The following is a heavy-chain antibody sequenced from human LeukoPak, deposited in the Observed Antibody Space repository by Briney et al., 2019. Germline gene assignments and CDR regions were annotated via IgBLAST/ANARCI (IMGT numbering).Heavy chain of an antibody. CDR1: GFTVSTNC. V-gene: IGHV3-7*04. CDR2: IKQDGSEK. CDR3: ARDRYYYDSSGYYKLFDY. D-gene: IGHD3-22*01. Sequence: GGSLRLSCAASGFTVSTNCMTWVRQAPGKGLEWVANIKQDGSEKYYVDSVKGRFTISRDNAKNSLYLQMNSLRAEDTAVYYCARDRYYYDSSGYYKLFDYWGQGTLVTVSS. J-gene: IGHJ4*02.